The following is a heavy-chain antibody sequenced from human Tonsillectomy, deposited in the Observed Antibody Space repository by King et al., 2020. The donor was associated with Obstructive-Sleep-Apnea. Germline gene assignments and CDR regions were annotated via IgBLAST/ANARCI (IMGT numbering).Heavy chain of an antibody. CDR1: GFTLSIYA. D-gene: IGHD5-18*01. Sequence: VQLVESGGGVVQPGRSLRLSCAASGFTLSIYAMHWVRQAPGKGLEWVAVISYDGSNKYYADSVKGRFTISRDNSKNTLYLQMNSLRAEDTAVYYCARAPEDTAMVYYFDYWGQGTLVTVSS. V-gene: IGHV3-30*04. CDR3: ARAPEDTAMVYYFDY. CDR2: ISYDGSNK. J-gene: IGHJ4*02.